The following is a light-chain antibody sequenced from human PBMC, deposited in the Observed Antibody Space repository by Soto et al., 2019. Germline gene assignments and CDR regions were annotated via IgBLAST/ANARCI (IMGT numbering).Light chain of an antibody. V-gene: IGLV2-8*01. CDR2: EVN. J-gene: IGLJ1*01. Sequence: QSALTQPPSASGSPGQSVAISCTGTSRDVGGYNYVSWYQQHPGKAPKLMIYEVNKRPSGVPDRFSGSKSGNTASLTVSGLQDEDEADYYCSSNAVSSNVFGTGTKLTV. CDR3: SSNAVSSNV. CDR1: SRDVGGYNY.